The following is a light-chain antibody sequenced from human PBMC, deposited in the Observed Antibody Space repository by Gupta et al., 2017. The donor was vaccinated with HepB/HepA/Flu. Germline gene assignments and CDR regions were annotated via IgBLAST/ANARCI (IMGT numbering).Light chain of an antibody. CDR1: QSVSNN. CDR3: QQYNNWLIT. Sequence: EIVMTQSPATKYVSPGERATLSCRTSQSVSNNLAWYQQKPGQAPRLLIYGASTRTTGIPARFRGAGSGTQFTLTISSLQSEDFAVYYCQQYNNWLITFGQGTRLEIK. J-gene: IGKJ5*01. V-gene: IGKV3-15*01. CDR2: GAS.